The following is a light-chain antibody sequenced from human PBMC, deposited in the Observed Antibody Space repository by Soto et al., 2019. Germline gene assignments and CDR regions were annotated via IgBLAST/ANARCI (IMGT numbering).Light chain of an antibody. CDR3: QQYNNWWT. J-gene: IGKJ1*01. Sequence: EIVMTQSPATLSVSPGERATLSCRASQSVSSNLACYQQKPGQAPRLLIYGASTRATGIPARFSGSGSGTEFTLTISSLQSEDFVVYYCQQYNNWWTFGQGTKVESK. CDR1: QSVSSN. CDR2: GAS. V-gene: IGKV3-15*01.